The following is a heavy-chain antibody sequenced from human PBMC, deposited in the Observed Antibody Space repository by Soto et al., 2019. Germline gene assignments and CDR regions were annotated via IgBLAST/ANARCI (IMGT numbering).Heavy chain of an antibody. CDR2: IWYDGSNK. CDR1: GFTFSSYG. D-gene: IGHD3-10*01. J-gene: IGHJ4*02. CDR3: ARDPEPITMVRGVIITYGYYFDY. Sequence: GGSLRLSCAASGFTFSSYGMHWVRQAPGKGLEWVAVIWYDGSNKYYADSVKGRFTISRDNSKNTLYLQMNSLRAEDTAVYYCARDPEPITMVRGVIITYGYYFDYWGQGTLVTVSS. V-gene: IGHV3-33*01.